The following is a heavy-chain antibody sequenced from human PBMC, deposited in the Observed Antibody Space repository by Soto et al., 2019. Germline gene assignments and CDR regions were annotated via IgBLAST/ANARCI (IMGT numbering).Heavy chain of an antibody. CDR3: ARDVGNFDY. Sequence: PSETLSLTCTVSGGSISSYYWSWIRQPPGKGLEWIGYIYYSGSTNYNPSLKSRVTISVDTSKNQFSLKLSSVTAADTAVYHCARDVGNFDYWGQGTLVTVSS. V-gene: IGHV4-59*01. D-gene: IGHD7-27*01. CDR2: IYYSGST. CDR1: GGSISSYY. J-gene: IGHJ4*02.